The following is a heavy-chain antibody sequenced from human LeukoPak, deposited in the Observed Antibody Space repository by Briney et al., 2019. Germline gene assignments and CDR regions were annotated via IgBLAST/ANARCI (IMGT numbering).Heavy chain of an antibody. Sequence: SETLSLTCTVSGGSISSSSYYWGWIRQPPGKGLEWIGSIYYSGSTYYNPSLKSRVTISVDTSKNQFSLKLSSVTAADTAVYYCARHRKATYFDYWGQGTLVTVSS. D-gene: IGHD5-12*01. J-gene: IGHJ4*02. CDR2: IYYSGST. V-gene: IGHV4-39*01. CDR3: ARHRKATYFDY. CDR1: GGSISSSSYY.